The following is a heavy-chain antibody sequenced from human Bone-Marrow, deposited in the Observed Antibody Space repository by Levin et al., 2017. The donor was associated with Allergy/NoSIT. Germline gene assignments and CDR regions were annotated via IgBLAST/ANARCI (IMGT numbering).Heavy chain of an antibody. CDR3: ARAPMVRGVGWFDP. CDR1: GFTFSSYW. J-gene: IGHJ5*02. V-gene: IGHV3-7*01. Sequence: PGGSLRLSCAASGFTFSSYWMSWVRQAPGKGLEWVANIKQDGSEKYYVDSVKGRFTISRDNAKNSLYLQMNSLRAEDTAVYYCARAPMVRGVGWFDPWGQGTLVTVSS. D-gene: IGHD3-10*01. CDR2: IKQDGSEK.